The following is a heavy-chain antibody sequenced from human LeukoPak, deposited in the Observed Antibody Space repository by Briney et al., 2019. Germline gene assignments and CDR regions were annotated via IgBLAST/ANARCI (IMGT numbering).Heavy chain of an antibody. Sequence: SETLSLTCAASGYSVTSGYYWGWIRQPPGKGLEWIGSIYHSGSTYYNPSLKSRVTISIDTSKNQFSLKLNSVTAADTAVYYCARHLYDSSGYYWLDYWGQGTLVTVSS. CDR2: IYHSGST. D-gene: IGHD3-22*01. J-gene: IGHJ4*02. CDR1: GYSVTSGYY. V-gene: IGHV4-38-2*01. CDR3: ARHLYDSSGYYWLDY.